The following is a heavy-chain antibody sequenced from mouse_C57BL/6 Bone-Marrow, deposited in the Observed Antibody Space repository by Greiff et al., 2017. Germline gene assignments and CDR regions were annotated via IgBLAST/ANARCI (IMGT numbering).Heavy chain of an antibody. V-gene: IGHV1-9*01. CDR3: ASGWGLLLFAY. J-gene: IGHJ3*01. D-gene: IGHD2-3*01. CDR2: ILPGSGST. CDR1: GYTFTGYR. Sequence: QVQLKESGAELMKPGASVKLSCKATGYTFTGYRIEWVKQRPGHGLEWIGEILPGSGSTNYNEKFKGKATFTADISSNTAYMQLSSLTTEDSAIYYCASGWGLLLFAYWGQGTLVTVSA.